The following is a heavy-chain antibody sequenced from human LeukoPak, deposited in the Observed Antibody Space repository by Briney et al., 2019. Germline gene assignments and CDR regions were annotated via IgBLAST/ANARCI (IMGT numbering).Heavy chain of an antibody. CDR1: GGTFISYA. CDR2: IIPILGIA. D-gene: IGHD4-23*01. J-gene: IGHJ4*02. Sequence: ASVKVSFKAPGGTFISYAISWVRQAPGQGLDWMGRIIPILGIANYAQKFQGRVTITADKSTSTAYMELSSLRSEDTAVYYCARDPPIHDYGGNSGFFDYWGQGTLVSVSS. CDR3: ARDPPIHDYGGNSGFFDY. V-gene: IGHV1-69*04.